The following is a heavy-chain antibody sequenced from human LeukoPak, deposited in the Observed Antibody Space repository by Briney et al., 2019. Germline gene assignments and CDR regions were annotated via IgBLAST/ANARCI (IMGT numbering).Heavy chain of an antibody. V-gene: IGHV1-3*01. CDR3: ARDCSSTSCYMHWFDP. CDR1: GYTFTSYA. CDR2: INAGNGNT. J-gene: IGHJ5*02. D-gene: IGHD2-2*02. Sequence: GASVKVSCKASGYTFTSYAMHWVRQAPGQRLEWMGWINAGNGNTKYSQKFQGRVTITRDTSASTAYMELSSLRSEDTAVYYCARDCSSTSCYMHWFDPWGQGTLVTVSS.